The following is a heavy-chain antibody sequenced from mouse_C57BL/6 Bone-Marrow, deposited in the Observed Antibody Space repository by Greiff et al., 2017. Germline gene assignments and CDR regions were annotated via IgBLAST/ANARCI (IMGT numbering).Heavy chain of an antibody. V-gene: IGHV1-50*01. CDR3: ARDDYYAMDY. J-gene: IGHJ4*01. Sequence: QVQLQQPGAELVKPGASVKLSCKASGYTFTSYWMQWVKQRPGQGLEWIGEIDPSDSYTNYNQKFKGKATLTVDTSSSTAYMQLSSLTSEDSAVYYCARDDYYAMDYWGQGTSVTGSS. CDR2: IDPSDSYT. CDR1: GYTFTSYW.